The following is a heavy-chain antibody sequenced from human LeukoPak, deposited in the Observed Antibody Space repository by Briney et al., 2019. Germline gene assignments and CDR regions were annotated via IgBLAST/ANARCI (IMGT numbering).Heavy chain of an antibody. V-gene: IGHV3-23*01. CDR3: AKGRTGYIPDS. CDR2: ISGNGGTT. CDR1: GFTVSNYY. D-gene: IGHD6-13*01. Sequence: PGGSLRLSCAVSGFTVSNYYMTWVRQAPGKGLAWVSVISGNGGTTYYADSVKGRFTISRDNSKNTLYLQMNSLRVEDTAVYYCAKGRTGYIPDSWGQGTLVTVSS. J-gene: IGHJ4*02.